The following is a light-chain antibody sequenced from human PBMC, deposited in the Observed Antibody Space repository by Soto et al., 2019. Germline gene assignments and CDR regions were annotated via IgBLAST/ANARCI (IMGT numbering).Light chain of an antibody. CDR1: QSVLYSSNNKNY. J-gene: IGKJ1*01. Sequence: DIVMTQTPDFLAVSLGERATINCKSSQSVLYSSNNKNYLAWYQQKPGQPPKLLIYWASTRESGVPDRFSGSGSGTDFTLTISSLQAEDVAVYYCQQYYSTPQTSGQGTKVEIK. V-gene: IGKV4-1*01. CDR2: WAS. CDR3: QQYYSTPQT.